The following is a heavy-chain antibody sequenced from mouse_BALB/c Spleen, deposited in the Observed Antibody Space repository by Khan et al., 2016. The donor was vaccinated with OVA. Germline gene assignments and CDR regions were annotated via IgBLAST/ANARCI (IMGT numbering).Heavy chain of an antibody. J-gene: IGHJ3*01. V-gene: IGHV1S56*01. CDR1: GYSFTSYY. CDR2: IYPGNVNT. Sequence: QVQLKQSGPEVVKPGASVRISCKASGYSFTSYYINWVKQRPGQGLEWIGWIYPGNVNTKYNEKFKGKATLTADKSSSTAYMHLSSLTSEDSAVYFCAREGYYGNYRAWFAYWGQGTLVTVSA. D-gene: IGHD2-1*01. CDR3: AREGYYGNYRAWFAY.